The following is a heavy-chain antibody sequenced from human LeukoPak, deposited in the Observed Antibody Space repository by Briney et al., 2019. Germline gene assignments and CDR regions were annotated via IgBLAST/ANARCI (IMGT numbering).Heavy chain of an antibody. CDR2: VDPEDGET. CDR3: ATLPWGYDSSGYPSYYYYMDV. V-gene: IGHV1-69-2*01. J-gene: IGHJ6*03. CDR1: GYTFTDYY. D-gene: IGHD3-22*01. Sequence: ASVKVSCKVSGYTFTDYYMHWVQQAPGKGLEWMGLVDPEDGETIYAEKFQGRVTITADTSTDTAYMELSSLRSEDTAVYYCATLPWGYDSSGYPSYYYYMDVWGKGTTVTLSS.